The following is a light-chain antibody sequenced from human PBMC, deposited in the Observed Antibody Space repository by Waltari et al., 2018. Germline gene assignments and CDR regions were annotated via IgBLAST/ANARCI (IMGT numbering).Light chain of an antibody. CDR1: QGIFIY. CDR3: QQYYSFHLT. J-gene: IGKJ3*01. V-gene: IGKV1-16*02. Sequence: DIQMTQSPSSLSASVGDRVTITCRASQGIFIYLAWCQQKPGKAPKALMYAASSWQSGAPSKCSGSGSGTDCTLTINSLQPEDFATYYCQQYYSFHLTCGPGTKVDIK. CDR2: AAS.